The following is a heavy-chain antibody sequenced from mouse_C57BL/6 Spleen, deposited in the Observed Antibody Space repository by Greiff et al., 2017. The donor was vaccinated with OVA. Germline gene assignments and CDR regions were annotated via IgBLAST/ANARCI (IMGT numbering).Heavy chain of an antibody. CDR1: GYTFTDYY. CDR2: INPNNGGT. V-gene: IGHV1-26*01. Sequence: EVQLQQSGPELVKPGASVKISCKASGYTFTDYYMNWVKQSHGKSLEWIGDINPNNGGTSYNQKFKGKATLTVDKSSSTAYMELRSLTSEDSAADYCARSTDPLYEGFAYWGQGTLVTVSA. D-gene: IGHD3-1*01. CDR3: ARSTDPLYEGFAY. J-gene: IGHJ3*01.